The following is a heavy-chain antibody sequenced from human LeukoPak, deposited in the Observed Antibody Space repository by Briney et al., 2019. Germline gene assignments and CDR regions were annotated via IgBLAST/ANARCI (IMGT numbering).Heavy chain of an antibody. Sequence: GGSLRLSCAASGFIFSSYAMSWVRQAPGKGLEWVAVVGASGGSTWYADSVKGRLTISRDNSENTLYLQMNSLRVEDTAVYYCAKDLFSSTGIDSWGQGALVTVSS. CDR1: GFIFSSYA. J-gene: IGHJ4*02. V-gene: IGHV3-23*01. CDR2: VGASGGST. D-gene: IGHD1-14*01. CDR3: AKDLFSSTGIDS.